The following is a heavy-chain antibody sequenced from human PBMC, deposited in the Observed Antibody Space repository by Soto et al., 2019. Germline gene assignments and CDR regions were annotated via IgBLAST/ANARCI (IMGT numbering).Heavy chain of an antibody. J-gene: IGHJ4*02. CDR3: ARDWLGVDY. V-gene: IGHV1-18*01. CDR1: GYTLTSYG. CDR2: INPYNGYT. Sequence: QVQLVQSGAEVKKPGASLKVSCKASGYTLTSYGISWVRQAPGQGLEWMGWINPYNGYTNYAQKLQGRVTMTPDTSTSTAYMELRSLRSDDAAVYSCARDWLGVDYWGQGTRVTVSS. D-gene: IGHD3-10*01.